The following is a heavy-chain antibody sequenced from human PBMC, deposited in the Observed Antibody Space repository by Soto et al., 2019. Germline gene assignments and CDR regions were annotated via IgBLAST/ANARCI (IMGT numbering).Heavy chain of an antibody. D-gene: IGHD2-15*01. J-gene: IGHJ6*03. CDR2: IYYSGRP. V-gene: IGHV4-59*08. Sequence: SETLSLTCTVSGGSLSRYYWSWIRQPPGKGLEGIGYIYYSGRPNSNHSLKSRVTISVDTSKNQFSLKLSSVTAADTAMYYCARPIQGAYCSWGDYYYYKDVCSRGTTVTVS. CDR1: GGSLSRYY. CDR3: ARPIQGAYCSWGDYYYYKDV.